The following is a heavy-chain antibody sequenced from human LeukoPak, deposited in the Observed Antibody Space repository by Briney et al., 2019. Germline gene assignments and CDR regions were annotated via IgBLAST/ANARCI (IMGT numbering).Heavy chain of an antibody. CDR3: AKAIAAAGFDY. V-gene: IGHV3-30*18. J-gene: IGHJ4*02. CDR2: ISYDGSNK. Sequence: GGSLRLSCAASGFTFSSYGMHWVRQAPAKGLEWVAIISYDGSNKYYADSVKGRFTISRDNSKNTLYLQMNSLRAEDTAVYYCAKAIAAAGFDYWGQGTLVTVSS. D-gene: IGHD6-13*01. CDR1: GFTFSSYG.